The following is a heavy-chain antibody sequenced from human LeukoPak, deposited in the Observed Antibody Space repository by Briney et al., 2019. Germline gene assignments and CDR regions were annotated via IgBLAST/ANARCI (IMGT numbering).Heavy chain of an antibody. CDR2: IIPIFGTA. D-gene: IGHD4-17*01. V-gene: IGHV1-69*13. CDR1: GGTFSSYA. Sequence: SVKVSCKASGGTFSSYAISWVRQAPGQALEWMGRIIPIFGTANYAQKFQGRVTITAAEYTSTDTKELSSLRSEDTAVYYCARDGYGDYAFDYWGQGTLVTVSS. CDR3: ARDGYGDYAFDY. J-gene: IGHJ4*02.